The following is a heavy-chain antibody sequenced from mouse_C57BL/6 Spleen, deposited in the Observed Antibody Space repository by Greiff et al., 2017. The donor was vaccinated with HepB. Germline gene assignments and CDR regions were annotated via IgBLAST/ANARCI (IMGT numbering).Heavy chain of an antibody. J-gene: IGHJ2*01. V-gene: IGHV1-82*01. CDR1: GYAFSSSW. CDR3: AIINTVVATGDFYYLDY. Sequence: VQLQQSGPELVKPGASVKISCKASGYAFSSSWMNWVKQRPGKGLEWIGRIYPGDGDTNYNGNFKGKATLTADKSSSTDYMQLSSLTSEDSAVYFCAIINTVVATGDFYYLDYWGQGTTLTVSS. CDR2: IYPGDGDT. D-gene: IGHD1-1*01.